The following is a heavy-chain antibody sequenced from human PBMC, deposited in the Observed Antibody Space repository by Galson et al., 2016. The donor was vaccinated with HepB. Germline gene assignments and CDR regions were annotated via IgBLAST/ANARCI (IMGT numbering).Heavy chain of an antibody. V-gene: IGHV3-11*01. CDR1: GFAISNNH. D-gene: IGHD3-3*01. J-gene: IGHJ4*02. CDR2: ISRSGDMM. Sequence: SLRLSCAASGFAISNNHMSWVRQAPGKGLEWVAYISRSGDMMYYADSVKGRFTISRDNARTSLYLQMSSLRADDTALYYCATSRAVRSGYVGAFDSWGQGTVVTVSS. CDR3: ATSRAVRSGYVGAFDS.